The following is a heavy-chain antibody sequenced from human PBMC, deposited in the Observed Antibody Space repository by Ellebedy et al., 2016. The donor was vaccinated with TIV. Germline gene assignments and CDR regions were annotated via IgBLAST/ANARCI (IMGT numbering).Heavy chain of an antibody. J-gene: IGHJ6*03. V-gene: IGHV1-2*02. D-gene: IGHD2-21*01. Sequence: ASVKVSXKASGYTFTGYYMQWVRQAPGQGLEWVGWINPNNGGTKFAQKFQGRVTMTSDTSISTAYMELSRLRSDDTAVYYCARGVIAYYYYYMDVWGMGTTVTVSS. CDR1: GYTFTGYY. CDR2: INPNNGGT. CDR3: ARGVIAYYYYYMDV.